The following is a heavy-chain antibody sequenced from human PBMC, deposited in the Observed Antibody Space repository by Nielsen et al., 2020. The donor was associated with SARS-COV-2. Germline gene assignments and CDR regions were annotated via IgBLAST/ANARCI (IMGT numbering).Heavy chain of an antibody. Sequence: SETLSLTCTVSGGSISDDYWSWIRQPPGRGLEWIAFIYYNGNTNYNPSLKSRVTISVDTSKKNFSLKLSSVTAADTAVYYCARDVVDTAMVASYGMDVWGQGTTVTVSS. CDR2: IYYNGNT. D-gene: IGHD5-18*01. V-gene: IGHV4-59*01. CDR1: GGSISDDY. CDR3: ARDVVDTAMVASYGMDV. J-gene: IGHJ6*02.